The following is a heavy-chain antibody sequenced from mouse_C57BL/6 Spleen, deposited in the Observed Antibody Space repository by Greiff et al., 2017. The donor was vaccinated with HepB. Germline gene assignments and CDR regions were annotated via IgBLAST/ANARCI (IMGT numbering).Heavy chain of an antibody. J-gene: IGHJ2*01. CDR3: ARGTYGYDFDY. CDR2: IDPSDSYT. Sequence: QVQLQQPGAELVMPGASVKLSCKASGYTFTSYWMHWVKQRPGQGLEWIGEIDPSDSYTNYNQKFKGKSTLTVDKSSSTAYMQLSSLTSEDSAVYYCARGTYGYDFDYWGQGTTLTVSS. V-gene: IGHV1-69*01. CDR1: GYTFTSYW. D-gene: IGHD2-2*01.